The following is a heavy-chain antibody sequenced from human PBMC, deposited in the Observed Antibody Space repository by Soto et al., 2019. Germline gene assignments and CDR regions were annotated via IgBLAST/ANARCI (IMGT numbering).Heavy chain of an antibody. CDR2: ISGSGGST. V-gene: IGHV3-23*01. D-gene: IGHD3-22*01. J-gene: IGHJ4*02. CDR1: GFTFSSYA. Sequence: GGSLRLSCAASGFTFSSYAMSWVRQAPGKGLEWVSAISGSGGSTYYADSVKGRFTISRDNSKNTLYLQMNSLRAEDTAVYYCAKVCYYDSSGYTGFDYWGQGTLVTVSS. CDR3: AKVCYYDSSGYTGFDY.